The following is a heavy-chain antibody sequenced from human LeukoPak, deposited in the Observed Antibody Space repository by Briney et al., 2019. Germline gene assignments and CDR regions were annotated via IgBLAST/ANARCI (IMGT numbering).Heavy chain of an antibody. V-gene: IGHV4-30-4*01. CDR3: ARLGIDYDILTGYIPDAFDI. J-gene: IGHJ3*02. Sequence: PSETLSLTCTVSGGSISSVDYYWRWIRQPPGKGLVLIVYSYYSGSTYYDPSLKSRVMISVDASKNQFSLKLSSVTAEDTAVYYCARLGIDYDILTGYIPDAFDIWGQGTMVTVSS. CDR1: GGSISSVDYY. D-gene: IGHD3-9*01. CDR2: SYYSGST.